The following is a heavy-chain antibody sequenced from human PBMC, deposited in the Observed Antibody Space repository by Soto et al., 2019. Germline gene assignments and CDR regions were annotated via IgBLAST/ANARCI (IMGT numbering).Heavy chain of an antibody. CDR3: ARDLGVSRRRPDNWFDP. Sequence: QVQLVQSGAEVKKPGSSVKVSCKASGGTFSSYAISWVRQAPGQGLEWMGGIIPIFGTANYAQKFQGRVTITAAESTSTAYMELSSLRSEDTAVYYCARDLGVSRRRPDNWFDPWGQGTLVTVSS. D-gene: IGHD3-16*01. V-gene: IGHV1-69*01. CDR1: GGTFSSYA. CDR2: IIPIFGTA. J-gene: IGHJ5*02.